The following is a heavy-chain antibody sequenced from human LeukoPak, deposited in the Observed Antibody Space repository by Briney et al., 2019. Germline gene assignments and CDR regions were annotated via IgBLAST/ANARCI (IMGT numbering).Heavy chain of an antibody. Sequence: GRSLRLSCAASGFTFSSYAMHWVRQAPGKGLEWVAVMSYDGSNKYYADSVKGRFTISRDNSKNTLYLQMNSLRAEDTAVYYCARTSVYDSPFDYWGQGTLVTVSS. D-gene: IGHD5/OR15-5a*01. CDR1: GFTFSSYA. V-gene: IGHV3-30-3*01. CDR2: MSYDGSNK. J-gene: IGHJ4*02. CDR3: ARTSVYDSPFDY.